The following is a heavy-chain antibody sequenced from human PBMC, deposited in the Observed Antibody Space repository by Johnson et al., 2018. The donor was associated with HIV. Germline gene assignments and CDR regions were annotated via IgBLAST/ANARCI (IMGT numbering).Heavy chain of an antibody. CDR1: GLTASSTY. V-gene: IGHV3-53*01. D-gene: IGHD3-10*01. Sequence: EMQLVESGGGLIQPGGSLSPPCPPSGLTASSTYMSGVRQAPGKGLVWVSIIYTGGSTYYADSVRGRFTISRDNSKNTLYLQMTSLRAEDTAVYYCVRGLLWFGELLEAFDIWGQGTMVTVSS. CDR2: IYTGGST. CDR3: VRGLLWFGELLEAFDI. J-gene: IGHJ3*02.